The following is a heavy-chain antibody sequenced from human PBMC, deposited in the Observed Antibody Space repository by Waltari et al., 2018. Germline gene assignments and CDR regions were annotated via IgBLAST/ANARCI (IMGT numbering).Heavy chain of an antibody. CDR1: GFPFSHSA. Sequence: EVQLLESGGGLVPPGGSLRGSCASSGFPFSHSALGWVRQAPGKGLEWVSAISATGGGSYYADSVKGRFTISRDNSKNTLYLQMNSLRAEDTALYYCAKGLEIHVTEGHPVDYWGQGTLVTVSS. J-gene: IGHJ4*02. D-gene: IGHD3-16*01. CDR2: ISATGGGS. CDR3: AKGLEIHVTEGHPVDY. V-gene: IGHV3-23*01.